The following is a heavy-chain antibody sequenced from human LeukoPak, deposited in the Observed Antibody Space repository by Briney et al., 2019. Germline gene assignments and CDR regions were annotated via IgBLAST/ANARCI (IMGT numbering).Heavy chain of an antibody. J-gene: IGHJ4*02. CDR2: ISYDGSNK. CDR3: ARAGKVVVVAVGPAPLDY. V-gene: IGHV3-30*04. CDR1: GFTFSSYA. Sequence: PGGSLRLSCAASGFTFSSYAMHWVRQAPGKGLEWVAVISYDGSNKYYADSVKGRFTISGDNSKNTLYLQMNSLRAEDTAVYYCARAGKVVVVAVGPAPLDYWGQGTLVTVSS. D-gene: IGHD2-15*01.